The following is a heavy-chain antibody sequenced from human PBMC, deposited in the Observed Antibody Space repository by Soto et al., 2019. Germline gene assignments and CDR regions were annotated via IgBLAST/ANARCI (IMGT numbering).Heavy chain of an antibody. CDR2: MNPNSGNT. CDR3: ARKEHYDFWSGSLYYYYMDV. Sequence: ASVKVSCKASGYTFTSYDINWVRQATGQGPEWMGWMNPNSGNTGYAQRFQGRVTMTRNTSISTAYMELSSLRSEDTAVYYCARKEHYDFWSGSLYYYYMDVWGKGTTVTVSS. CDR1: GYTFTSYD. J-gene: IGHJ6*03. D-gene: IGHD3-3*01. V-gene: IGHV1-8*01.